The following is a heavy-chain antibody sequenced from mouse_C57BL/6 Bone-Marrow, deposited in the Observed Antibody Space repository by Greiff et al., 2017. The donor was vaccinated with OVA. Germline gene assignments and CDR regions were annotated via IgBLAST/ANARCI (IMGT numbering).Heavy chain of an antibody. J-gene: IGHJ1*03. Sequence: EVQLQESGPGLVKPSQSLSLTCSVTGYSITSGYYWYWIRQFPGNKLEWIGYISYDVSNNYNPSLKNRISLTRDHYKNQFFLKLNSGTTEDTATYSWASDCYWYFDVWGTGTTVTVSS. CDR3: ASDCYWYFDV. V-gene: IGHV3-6*01. CDR1: GYSITSGYY. CDR2: ISYDVSN.